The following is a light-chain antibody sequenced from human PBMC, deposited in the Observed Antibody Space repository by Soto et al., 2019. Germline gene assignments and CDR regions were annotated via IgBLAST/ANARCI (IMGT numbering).Light chain of an antibody. V-gene: IGKV3-11*01. J-gene: IGKJ5*01. CDR1: QSVSASQ. CDR3: QQYNNWPPIT. Sequence: PGERATLSCRTIQSVSASQLAWYQQKPGQAPRLLISDASNRATGIPARFSGSGSGTDFTLTISSLEPEDFAVYYCQQYNNWPPITFGQGTRLEIK. CDR2: DAS.